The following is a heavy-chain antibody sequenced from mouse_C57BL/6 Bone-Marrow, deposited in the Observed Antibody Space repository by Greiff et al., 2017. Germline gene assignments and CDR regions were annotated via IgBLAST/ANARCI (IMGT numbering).Heavy chain of an antibody. CDR1: GYTFTSYW. D-gene: IGHD2-5*01. V-gene: IGHV1-59*01. Sequence: VQLQQPGAELVRPGTSVKLSCKASGYTFTSYWMHWVKQRPGQGLEWIGVIDPSDSYTNYNQKFKGKATLTVDTSSSTASMQLSSLTSEDSAVYDCARGPYYSNYDAMDYWGQGTSVTVSS. CDR2: IDPSDSYT. J-gene: IGHJ4*01. CDR3: ARGPYYSNYDAMDY.